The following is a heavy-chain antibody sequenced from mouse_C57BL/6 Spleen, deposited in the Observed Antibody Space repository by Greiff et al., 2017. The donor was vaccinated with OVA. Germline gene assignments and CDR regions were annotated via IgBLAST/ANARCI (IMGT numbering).Heavy chain of an antibody. J-gene: IGHJ4*01. D-gene: IGHD2-13*01. CDR2: ISDGGSYT. CDR3: ARVRGLDAMDY. Sequence: EVKLVESGGGLVKPGGSLKLSCAASGFTFSSYAMSWVRQTPEKRLEWVATISDGGSYTYYPDNVKGRFTISRDNAKNHLYLQMSHLKSEDTAIYYCARVRGLDAMDYWGQGTSVTVSS. V-gene: IGHV5-4*03. CDR1: GFTFSSYA.